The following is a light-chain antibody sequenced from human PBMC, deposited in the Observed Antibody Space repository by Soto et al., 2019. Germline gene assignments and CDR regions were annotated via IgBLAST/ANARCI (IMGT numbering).Light chain of an antibody. J-gene: IGKJ4*01. CDR3: QQYYSTPLT. V-gene: IGKV4-1*01. Sequence: DIVMTQSPDSLAVSLGERATINCKSSQSVLYSSNNKNYLAWYQQKPGQPPKLLIYWASTRESRVPDRFSGSGSGSDFTLTISNLHAEDVAVYSCQQYYSTPLTFGGGTKVEIQ. CDR2: WAS. CDR1: QSVLYSSNNKNY.